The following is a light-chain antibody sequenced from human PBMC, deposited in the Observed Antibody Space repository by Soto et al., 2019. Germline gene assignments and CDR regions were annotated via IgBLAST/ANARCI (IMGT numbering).Light chain of an antibody. J-gene: IGKJ1*01. V-gene: IGKV3-20*01. Sequence: EIVLTQSPGTLSLSPGERATLSCRASQSVSSSYLAWYQQKPGQAPRLLIYGASSRATGIQDRFSGSGSGTAFTLTISRLEPKDFAVYYCQQYGRSPRPFGQRTK. CDR1: QSVSSSY. CDR2: GAS. CDR3: QQYGRSPRP.